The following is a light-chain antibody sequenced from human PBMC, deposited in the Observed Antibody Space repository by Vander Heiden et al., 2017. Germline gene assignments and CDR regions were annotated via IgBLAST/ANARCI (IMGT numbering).Light chain of an antibody. V-gene: IGKV1-39*01. Sequence: DIQMTQTPSSLSASVGDRVIITCRASQSISSDLNWYQQKPGKAPKLLIYAASSLQSGVPSRFSGSGSGTDFTLTISRLQPEDFATYYCQQTDSTPYTFGQGTKLEIK. CDR3: QQTDSTPYT. CDR1: QSISSD. CDR2: AAS. J-gene: IGKJ2*01.